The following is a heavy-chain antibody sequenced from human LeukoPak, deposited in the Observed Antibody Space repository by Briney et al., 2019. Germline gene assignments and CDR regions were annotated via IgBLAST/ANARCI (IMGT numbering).Heavy chain of an antibody. CDR2: ISAYNGNT. V-gene: IGHV1-18*01. J-gene: IGHJ6*03. Sequence: ASVKVSCKASGYTFTGYGISWVRQAPGQGLEWMGWISAYNGNTNYAQKLQGRVTMTTDTSTSTAYMELRSLRSDDTAVYYCARDMDYDFWSGLGHYYMDVWGKGTTVTVSS. D-gene: IGHD3-3*01. CDR3: ARDMDYDFWSGLGHYYMDV. CDR1: GYTFTGYG.